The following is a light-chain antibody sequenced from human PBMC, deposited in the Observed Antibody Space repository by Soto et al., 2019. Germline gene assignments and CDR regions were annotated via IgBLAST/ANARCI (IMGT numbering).Light chain of an antibody. V-gene: IGLV1-40*01. Sequence: QSVLTQPPSVSGAPGQRVTISCTGSSSNIGAGYDVHWYQQLPGTAPKLLIFGNNNRPSGVPDRFSGSKSGTSASLAIIGLQAEDEADYYCQSYDSSLPWVFGGGTKVTVL. CDR3: QSYDSSLPWV. J-gene: IGLJ3*02. CDR2: GNN. CDR1: SSNIGAGYD.